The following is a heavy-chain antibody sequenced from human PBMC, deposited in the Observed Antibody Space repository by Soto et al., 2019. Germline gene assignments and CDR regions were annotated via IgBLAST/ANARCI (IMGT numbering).Heavy chain of an antibody. CDR1: GFTFSDYA. CDR3: AKGGRQWLVTSDFNY. Sequence: VQLVESGGGVVQPGRSLRLSCAASGFTFSDYAMHWVRQAPGKGLEWVAVVSHDGRNTHYADSVKGRFTISRDSSTTAVSLETTSLRAEDTAVYYCAKGGRQWLVTSDFNYWGQGALVTVSS. CDR2: VSHDGRNT. J-gene: IGHJ4*02. D-gene: IGHD6-19*01. V-gene: IGHV3-30*18.